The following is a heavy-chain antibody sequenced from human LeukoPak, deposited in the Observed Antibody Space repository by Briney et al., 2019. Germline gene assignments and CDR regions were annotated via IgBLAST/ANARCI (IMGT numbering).Heavy chain of an antibody. Sequence: PSETLSLTCAVYGGPFSGYYWSWIRQPPGKGLEWIGEINHSGSTNYNPSLKSRVTISVDTSKNQFSLKLSSVTAADTAVYYCARRVGSSSWYLKWFDPWGQGTLVTVSS. V-gene: IGHV4-34*01. D-gene: IGHD6-13*01. CDR3: ARRVGSSSWYLKWFDP. CDR2: INHSGST. CDR1: GGPFSGYY. J-gene: IGHJ5*02.